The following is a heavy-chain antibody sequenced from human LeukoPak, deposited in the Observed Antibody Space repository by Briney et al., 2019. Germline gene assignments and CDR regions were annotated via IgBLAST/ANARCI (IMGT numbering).Heavy chain of an antibody. J-gene: IGHJ4*02. V-gene: IGHV3-30-3*01. Sequence: GGSLRLSCAASGFTFSSYSMHWVRQAPGKGLEWVAVISYDGSNKYYADSVKSRFTISRDNSKNTLYLQMNSLRAGDTAVYYCARGPFLGVWGQGTLVTVSS. CDR3: ARGPFLGV. CDR2: ISYDGSNK. D-gene: IGHD3-10*01. CDR1: GFTFSSYS.